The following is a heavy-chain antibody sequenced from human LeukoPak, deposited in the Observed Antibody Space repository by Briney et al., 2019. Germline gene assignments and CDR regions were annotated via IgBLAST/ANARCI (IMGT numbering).Heavy chain of an antibody. CDR3: ARRAYCSGGSCYRHWFDP. D-gene: IGHD2-15*01. V-gene: IGHV1-8*01. CDR1: GYTFTSYD. CDR2: MNPNSGNT. J-gene: IGHJ5*02. Sequence: GASVKVSCKASGYTFTSYDINWVRQATGQGLEWMGWMNPNSGNTGYAQKSQGRVTMTRNTSISTAYMELSSLRSEDTAVYYCARRAYCSGGSCYRHWFDPWGQGTLVTVSS.